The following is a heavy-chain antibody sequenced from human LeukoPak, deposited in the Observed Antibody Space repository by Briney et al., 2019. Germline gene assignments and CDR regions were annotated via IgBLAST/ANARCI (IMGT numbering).Heavy chain of an antibody. V-gene: IGHV3-21*01. D-gene: IGHD6-13*01. CDR1: GFTFSSYS. Sequence: PGGSLRLSCAASGFTFSSYSMYWVRQAPGKGLEWVSSISRSSSYIYYADSVKGRFTISRDNAKNSLYLQMNSLRAEDTAVYYCARGAFAGGYFDYWGQGTLVTVSS. J-gene: IGHJ4*02. CDR3: ARGAFAGGYFDY. CDR2: ISRSSSYI.